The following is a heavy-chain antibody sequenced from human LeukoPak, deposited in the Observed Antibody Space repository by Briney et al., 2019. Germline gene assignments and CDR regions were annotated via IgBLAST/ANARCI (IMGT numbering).Heavy chain of an antibody. Sequence: PSETLSLTCSVSGGSINGDYWSWIRQTPGKGLEWIGYIHYSGRTSYNPSLKSRVTISVDTSKNQFSLKLNSVTAADTAVYYCARHGLKLVGASTIYFDNWGQGILVTVSS. J-gene: IGHJ4*02. CDR2: IHYSGRT. CDR1: GGSINGDY. V-gene: IGHV4-59*08. CDR3: ARHGLKLVGASTIYFDN. D-gene: IGHD1-26*01.